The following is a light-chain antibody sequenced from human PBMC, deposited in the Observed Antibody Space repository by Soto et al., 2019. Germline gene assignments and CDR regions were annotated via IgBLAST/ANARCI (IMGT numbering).Light chain of an antibody. Sequence: QSVLTQPPSVSGAPGQRVTISCTGSSSNIGAGYDVHWYQQLPGTAPKLLIYGNSNRPSGVPDRVSGSKSGTSASLASTGLQAEDEADYYCQSYDSRLSGYVVFGGGTKLTVL. V-gene: IGLV1-40*01. J-gene: IGLJ2*01. CDR2: GNS. CDR3: QSYDSRLSGYVV. CDR1: SSNIGAGYD.